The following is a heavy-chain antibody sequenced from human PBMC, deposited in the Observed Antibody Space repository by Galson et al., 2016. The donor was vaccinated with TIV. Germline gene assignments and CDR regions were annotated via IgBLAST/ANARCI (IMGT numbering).Heavy chain of an antibody. D-gene: IGHD4/OR15-4a*01. V-gene: IGHV4-31*01. CDR1: GGSISSTTYY. CDR2: IYYSGNT. CDR3: ARAKIPGRLWGLSYFDY. Sequence: TLSLTCTVSGGSISSTTYYWSWIRQHPGKGLEWIGYIYYSGNTYYNPSLKSLLTISVDTSKNQFSLKLSSVTAADTAVYYCARAKIPGRLWGLSYFDYWGPGTLVTVSS. J-gene: IGHJ4*02.